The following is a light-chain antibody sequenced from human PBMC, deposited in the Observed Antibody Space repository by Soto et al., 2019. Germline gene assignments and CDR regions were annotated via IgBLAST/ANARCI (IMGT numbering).Light chain of an antibody. V-gene: IGLV2-11*01. CDR1: SSNVGGYNY. J-gene: IGLJ1*01. CDR2: DVS. CDR3: CSYAGSHTFV. Sequence: QSVLTQPRSVSGSPGQSVTISCTGSSSNVGGYNYVSWYQQHPGKAPKLMIYDVSKRPSGVPDRFSGYKSGNTASLTISGLQAEDEADYYCCSYAGSHTFVFGTGTKLTVL.